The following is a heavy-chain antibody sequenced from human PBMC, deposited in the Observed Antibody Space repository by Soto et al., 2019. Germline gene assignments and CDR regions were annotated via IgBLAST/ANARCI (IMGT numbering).Heavy chain of an antibody. CDR1: GFGFSSYG. D-gene: IGHD3-3*01. V-gene: IGHV3-30*03. CDR2: ISFDGSTQ. CDR3: AREGVFGLVKIIPPDY. Sequence: VQLLESGGGVAQPGKSLRLSCRASGFGFSSYGMLWVRQAPGKGPEWAAFISFDGSTQYYADSVRGRFTIFRDNSENTLYLQLDTLRVEDTAMYYCAREGVFGLVKIIPPDYWGQGAQVTVSA. J-gene: IGHJ4*02.